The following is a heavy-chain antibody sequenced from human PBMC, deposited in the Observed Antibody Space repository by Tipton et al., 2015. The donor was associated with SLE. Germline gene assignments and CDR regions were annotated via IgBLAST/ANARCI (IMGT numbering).Heavy chain of an antibody. J-gene: IGHJ6*03. Sequence: SLRLSCAASGFTFSSYSMNWVRQATGKGLEWVSSISSSSSYIYYAASVKGRFTISRDNAKNSLYLQMNSLRAEDTAVYYCARGTIGGGYYYYMDVWGKGTTVTVSS. CDR1: GFTFSSYS. D-gene: IGHD1-1*01. CDR2: ISSSSSYI. V-gene: IGHV3-21*01. CDR3: ARGTIGGGYYYYMDV.